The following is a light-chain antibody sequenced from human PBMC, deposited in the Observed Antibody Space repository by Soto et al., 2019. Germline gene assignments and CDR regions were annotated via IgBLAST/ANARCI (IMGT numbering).Light chain of an antibody. Sequence: DIQMTQSPSTLSASVGDRVTITCRASQSIMSWLAWYKQKPGKAPKLLIYDASRLESGVPSRFSGSGSGTEFTLTISSLQPDDFATYYCQQYNSYRGTFGQGTKLEI. J-gene: IGKJ2*01. CDR1: QSIMSW. CDR3: QQYNSYRGT. V-gene: IGKV1-5*01. CDR2: DAS.